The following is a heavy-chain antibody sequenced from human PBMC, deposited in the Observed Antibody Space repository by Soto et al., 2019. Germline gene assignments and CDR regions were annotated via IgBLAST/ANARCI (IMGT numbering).Heavy chain of an antibody. CDR3: AKNAMSTVTRRGQYFDS. CDR1: GFTFNTYA. J-gene: IGHJ4*02. D-gene: IGHD4-17*01. Sequence: QPGGSLRLSCAASGFTFNTYAMSWVRQAPGEGLEWVSGIGGGTGATYNADSVKGRFIISRDNSKNTLYLQMNNLRVEDTAVYYCAKNAMSTVTRRGQYFDSWGQGTLVTVSS. V-gene: IGHV3-23*01. CDR2: IGGGTGAT.